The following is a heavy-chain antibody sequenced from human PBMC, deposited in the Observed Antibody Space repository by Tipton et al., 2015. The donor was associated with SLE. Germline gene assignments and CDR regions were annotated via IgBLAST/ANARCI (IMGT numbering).Heavy chain of an antibody. V-gene: IGHV4-34*01. D-gene: IGHD3-22*01. CDR2: INHSGST. CDR1: GGSFSGYY. J-gene: IGHJ4*02. Sequence: TLSLTCAIYGGSFSGYYWSWLRQPPGKGLEWIGEINHSGSTNYNQSLKSRVTISVDTSKSQFSLKLRFVNAADTAVYYCASQRSYYDSTGYYRLYSFDYGGQGILFTVSS. CDR3: ASQRSYYDSTGYYRLYSFDY.